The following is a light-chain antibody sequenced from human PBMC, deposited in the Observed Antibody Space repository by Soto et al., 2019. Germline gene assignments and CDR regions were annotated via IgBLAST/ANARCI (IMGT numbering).Light chain of an antibody. Sequence: EIVMTQSPPTLYVSPGERATLSCRASQSISSNLAWYQQKPGQAPSLLIYGAFTRATGIPARFSGTGSGTEFTLTISSLQSEDFALYYCQQYNDWPLTFGQGTKVDI. CDR2: GAF. CDR3: QQYNDWPLT. V-gene: IGKV3-15*01. J-gene: IGKJ1*01. CDR1: QSISSN.